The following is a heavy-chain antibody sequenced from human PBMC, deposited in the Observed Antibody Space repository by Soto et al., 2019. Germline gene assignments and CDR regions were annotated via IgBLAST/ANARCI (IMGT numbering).Heavy chain of an antibody. CDR1: GYTFTSYG. CDR2: VSAYDGGT. CDR3: ARDYHLLCNGYDSDVFDI. D-gene: IGHD2-2*01. Sequence: QAQLVQSGAEVKKPGASVKVSCKASGYTFTSYGISWVRQAPGQGLEWMGWVSAYDGGTNYAQKLHGRVTITTDTATTTAYMELRIRRSDVTAVYYCARDYHLLCNGYDSDVFDIWGQGTMVTVSS. V-gene: IGHV1-18*01. J-gene: IGHJ3*02.